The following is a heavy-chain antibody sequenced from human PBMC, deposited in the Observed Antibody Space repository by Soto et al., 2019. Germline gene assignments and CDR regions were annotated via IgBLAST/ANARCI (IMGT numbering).Heavy chain of an antibody. Sequence: EVQMLESGGGLVQPGGSLRLSCAASGFTFSSYALTWVRQAPGKGLEWVSSITGSGDYTRYTDSVKGRFTITRDNAKNTLVLQMKSLRADDTAIYYCGKDPNGDYFGAFEFWGQGTMVTVSS. CDR1: GFTFSSYA. CDR3: GKDPNGDYFGAFEF. J-gene: IGHJ3*01. D-gene: IGHD4-17*01. CDR2: ITGSGDYT. V-gene: IGHV3-23*01.